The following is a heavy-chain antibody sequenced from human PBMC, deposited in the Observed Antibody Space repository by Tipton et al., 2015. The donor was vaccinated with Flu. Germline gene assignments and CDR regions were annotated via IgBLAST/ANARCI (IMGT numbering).Heavy chain of an antibody. J-gene: IGHJ4*02. CDR3: ARGRVRGGL. V-gene: IGHV4-34*01. D-gene: IGHD3-16*01. CDR1: GGSFSGYY. Sequence: TLSLTCAVYGGSFSGYYWSWIRQPPGKGLEWIGEIDDSGSTNYNPYLKSRVTISVDTSKNQFSLKLSSVTAADTAVYYCARGRVRGGLWGQGTLVTVSS. CDR2: IDDSGST.